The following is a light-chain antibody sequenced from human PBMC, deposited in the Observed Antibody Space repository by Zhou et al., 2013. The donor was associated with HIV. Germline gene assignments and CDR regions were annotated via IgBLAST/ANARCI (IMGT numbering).Light chain of an antibody. CDR3: QQGDSFPFT. V-gene: IGKV1-12*01. Sequence: DIQMTQSPSSVSASVGDRITITCRASQGISKWLAWYQQRPGKAPKLLIYKASNLQSGVPSRFSGSGSGTDFTLTITSLQSEDVATYYCQQGDSFPFTFGPGTKVDIK. CDR2: KAS. CDR1: QGISKW. J-gene: IGKJ3*01.